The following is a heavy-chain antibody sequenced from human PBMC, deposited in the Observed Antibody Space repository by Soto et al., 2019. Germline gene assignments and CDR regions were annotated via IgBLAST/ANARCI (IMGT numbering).Heavy chain of an antibody. Sequence: ASVKVSCKASGYTFTGYYMHWVRQAPGQGLEWMGWINPNSGGTNYAQKFQGRVTMTRDTSISTAYMELSRLRSDDTAVYYCARDRGYSGGAFDIWGQGTVVTVSS. CDR2: INPNSGGT. CDR1: GYTFTGYY. J-gene: IGHJ3*02. V-gene: IGHV1-2*02. CDR3: ARDRGYSGGAFDI. D-gene: IGHD6-19*01.